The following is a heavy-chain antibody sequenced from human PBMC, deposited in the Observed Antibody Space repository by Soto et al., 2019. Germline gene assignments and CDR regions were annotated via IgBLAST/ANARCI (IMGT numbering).Heavy chain of an antibody. CDR1: TFTLSSYS. V-gene: IGHV3-21*01. J-gene: IGHJ3*02. Sequence: GGSLRLSCAASTFTLSSYSMNWVRQAPGKGLEWVSSISSGSSYIYYADSVKGRFTISRDNTKNSLYLQMNSLRAEDTAVYYCARVGYSSGWQDAFDIWGQGTMVTVSS. CDR3: ARVGYSSGWQDAFDI. CDR2: ISSGSSYI. D-gene: IGHD6-19*01.